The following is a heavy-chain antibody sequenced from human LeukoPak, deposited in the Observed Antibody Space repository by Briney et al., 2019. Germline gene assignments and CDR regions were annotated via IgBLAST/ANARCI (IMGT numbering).Heavy chain of an antibody. CDR3: ARSSWIQQSSDF. CDR1: GYSFTTFA. D-gene: IGHD5-18*01. V-gene: IGHV7-4-1*02. CDR2: INTNTGNP. Sequence: ASLKVSCKASGYSFTTFAMNWVRQAPGQGLEWMGWINTNTGNPTYAQDFTGRFVFSLDTSVTTTFLEISSLKAEDTAIYYCARSSWIQQSSDFWGQGTLVTVSS. J-gene: IGHJ4*02.